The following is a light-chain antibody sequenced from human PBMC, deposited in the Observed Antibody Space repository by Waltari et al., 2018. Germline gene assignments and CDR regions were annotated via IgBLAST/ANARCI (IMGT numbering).Light chain of an antibody. CDR2: RSD. CDR1: SSNIGATV. Sequence: QSVLTQPPSASGTPGQRVTISCSGSSSNIGATVVTWYQQLPGKAPTLLIYRSDQRHSGVPDRFSGSKSGTIASLAISGLQSADEGDYYCAAWDDSLHGHWVFGGGTKVTVL. CDR3: AAWDDSLHGHWV. J-gene: IGLJ3*02. V-gene: IGLV1-44*01.